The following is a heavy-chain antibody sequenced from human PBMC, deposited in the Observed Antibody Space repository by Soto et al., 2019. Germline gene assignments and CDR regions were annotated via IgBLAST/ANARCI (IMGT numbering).Heavy chain of an antibody. CDR1: GYTFIDFG. Sequence: ASVKVSCKASGYTFIDFGISWVRQAPGQGLEWMGWISTNSDNTQYAQEFQGRVTVTTDTSTSTAYMELRSLTCDDTAIYYCAREYCAGGACYGVDDSGQGTLVTVSS. D-gene: IGHD2-8*02. CDR2: ISTNSDNT. J-gene: IGHJ4*02. V-gene: IGHV1-18*01. CDR3: AREYCAGGACYGVDD.